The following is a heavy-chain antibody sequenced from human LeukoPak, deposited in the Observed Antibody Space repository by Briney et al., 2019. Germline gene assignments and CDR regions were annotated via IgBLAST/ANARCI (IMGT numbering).Heavy chain of an antibody. Sequence: HGESLKISRKGSGYSFTNYWIAWVRQMPGKGLEWMGIIYPGDSDTRYSPSFQGQVTISADKSISTAYLQWSSLKASDTAMYYCARGGRYCGGDCYSDYWGQGTLVTVSS. J-gene: IGHJ4*02. CDR2: IYPGDSDT. D-gene: IGHD2-21*02. V-gene: IGHV5-51*01. CDR3: ARGGRYCGGDCYSDY. CDR1: GYSFTNYW.